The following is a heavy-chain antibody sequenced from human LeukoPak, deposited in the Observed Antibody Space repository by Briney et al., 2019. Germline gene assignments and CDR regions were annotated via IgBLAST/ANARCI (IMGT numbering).Heavy chain of an antibody. CDR1: GGSFSGYY. CDR3: ARAPTLAAAGIYYCYGMDV. Sequence: SETLSLTCAVYGGSFSGYYWSWIRQPPGKGLEWIGEINHSGSTNYNPSLKSRVTISVDTSKNQFSLKLSSVTAADTAVYYCARAPTLAAAGIYYCYGMDVWGQGTTVTVSS. CDR2: INHSGST. D-gene: IGHD6-13*01. J-gene: IGHJ6*02. V-gene: IGHV4-34*01.